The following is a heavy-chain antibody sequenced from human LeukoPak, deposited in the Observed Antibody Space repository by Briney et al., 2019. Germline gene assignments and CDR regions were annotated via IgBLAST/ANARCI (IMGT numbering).Heavy chain of an antibody. CDR3: ARVRTTLLDS. Sequence: ASVNVSCKASGYTFTSYDFTWVRQAPGQGLEWMGWISAYHGHTKYAQQLQGRVTMTTDTSTSTAYMELRSLRSDDTAVYYCARVRTTLLDSWGRGTLVTVSS. CDR1: GYTFTSYD. CDR2: ISAYHGHT. D-gene: IGHD2/OR15-2a*01. V-gene: IGHV1-18*01. J-gene: IGHJ4*02.